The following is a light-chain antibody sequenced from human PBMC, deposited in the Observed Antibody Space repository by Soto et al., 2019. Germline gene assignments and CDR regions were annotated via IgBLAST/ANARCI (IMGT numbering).Light chain of an antibody. CDR2: DAS. CDR1: QSISSW. Sequence: MTPSPSPRFAFVGDRVTITCRASQSISSWLAWYQQKPGKAPKLLIYDASSLESGVPSRFSGSGSGTEFTLTISSLQPEDFATYYCQQVNSYPWTFGGGTKVDIK. V-gene: IGKV1-5*01. J-gene: IGKJ4*02. CDR3: QQVNSYPWT.